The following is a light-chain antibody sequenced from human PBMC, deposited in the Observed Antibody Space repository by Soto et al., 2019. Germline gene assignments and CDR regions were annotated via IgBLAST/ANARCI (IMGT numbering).Light chain of an antibody. J-gene: IGKJ2*01. CDR2: KIS. Sequence: DVVMTQSPLSLPVTLGQPASISCRSSQSLLYSDGNTYFTWFQQRPGQSPRRLIYKISNRDSGVQDRFSGSGSGTDFTLKISRVEAEDVGVYYCMQGTHWPYTFGRGTKLEIK. CDR1: QSLLYSDGNTY. CDR3: MQGTHWPYT. V-gene: IGKV2-30*01.